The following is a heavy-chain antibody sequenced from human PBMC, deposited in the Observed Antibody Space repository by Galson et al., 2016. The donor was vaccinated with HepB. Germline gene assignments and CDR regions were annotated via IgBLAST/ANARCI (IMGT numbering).Heavy chain of an antibody. CDR3: ARLSVINIFDY. V-gene: IGHV4-31*03. CDR1: GGSFTSGGYY. CDR2: IYSTGST. Sequence: TLSLTCTVSGGSFTSGGYYWSRVRQHPGRGLEWIGHIYSTGSTYYNPSLKSRVTISIDTSKNQFSLRLNSLAAADTAVYYCARLSVINIFDYWGQGTLVTVSS. J-gene: IGHJ4*02.